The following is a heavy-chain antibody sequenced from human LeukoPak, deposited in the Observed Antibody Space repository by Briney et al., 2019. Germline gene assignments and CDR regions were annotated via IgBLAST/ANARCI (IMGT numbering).Heavy chain of an antibody. Sequence: SETLSLTCAVYGGSFSGYYWSWIRQPPGKGLEWIGEINHSGSTNYNPSLKSRVTISVDTSKNQFSLKLSSVTAADTAVYYCARLRGYYDILTGFDAFDIWGQGTMVTVSS. CDR3: ARLRGYYDILTGFDAFDI. J-gene: IGHJ3*02. D-gene: IGHD3-9*01. CDR1: GGSFSGYY. V-gene: IGHV4-34*01. CDR2: INHSGST.